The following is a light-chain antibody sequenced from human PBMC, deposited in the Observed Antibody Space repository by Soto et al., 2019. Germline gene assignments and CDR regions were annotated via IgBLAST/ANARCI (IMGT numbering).Light chain of an antibody. J-gene: IGLJ2*01. Sequence: QSALTQPASVSGSPGQSITISCTGTNSDVGGYNYVSWYQQHPGKAPKLMIYEVSNLPSGVSNRFSGSKSGNTASLTISGLQAEDEADYYCSSYTSSRTPYVVFGGGTKLTVL. CDR3: SSYTSSRTPYVV. V-gene: IGLV2-14*01. CDR1: NSDVGGYNY. CDR2: EVS.